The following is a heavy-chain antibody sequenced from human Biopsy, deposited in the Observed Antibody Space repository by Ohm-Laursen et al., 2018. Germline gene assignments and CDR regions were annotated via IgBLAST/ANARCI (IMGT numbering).Heavy chain of an antibody. D-gene: IGHD5-24*01. J-gene: IGHJ2*01. CDR1: GGPIDSYY. CDR2: IYFTGRT. Sequence: SATLSLTWAVSGGPIDSYYWSWIRQPPGKALEWIGYIYFTGRTSYNPSLKSRVTMSVNTSKKQFSLRLISVTAADTAVYYCASAGYNPDWNFDLWGRGTRVTVSS. V-gene: IGHV4-59*07. CDR3: ASAGYNPDWNFDL.